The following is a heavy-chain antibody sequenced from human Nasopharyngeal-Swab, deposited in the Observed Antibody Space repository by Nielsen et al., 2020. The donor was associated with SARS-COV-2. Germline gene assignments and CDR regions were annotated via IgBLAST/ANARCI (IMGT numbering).Heavy chain of an antibody. CDR3: TTDVSEAFDI. CDR2: IKSKTDGGTT. D-gene: IGHD3-10*01. V-gene: IGHV3-15*01. J-gene: IGHJ3*02. CDR1: GFTFSNAW. Sequence: GESLKISCAASGFTFSNAWMSWVRQAPGKGLEWVGRIKSKTDGGTTDYAAPVKGRFTISRDDSKNTLYLQMNSLKTEDTAVYYCTTDVSEAFDIWGQGTMVTVSS.